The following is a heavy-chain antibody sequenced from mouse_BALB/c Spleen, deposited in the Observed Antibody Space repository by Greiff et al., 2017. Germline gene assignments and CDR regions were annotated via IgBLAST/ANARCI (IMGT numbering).Heavy chain of an antibody. CDR1: GFSLSRYS. V-gene: IGHV2-6-4*01. CDR2: IWGGGST. D-gene: IGHD2-14*01. Sequence: VQGVESGPGLVAPSQSLSITCTVSGFSLSRYSVHWVRQPPGKGLEWLGMIWGGGSTDYNSALKSRLSISKDNSKSQVFLKMNSLQTDDTAMYYCARNDRYDGWFAYWGQGTLVTVSA. CDR3: ARNDRYDGWFAY. J-gene: IGHJ3*01.